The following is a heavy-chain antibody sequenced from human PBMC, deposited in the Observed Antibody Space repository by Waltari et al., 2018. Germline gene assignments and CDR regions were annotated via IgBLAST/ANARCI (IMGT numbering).Heavy chain of an antibody. CDR1: GFPLSNYW. Sequence: EVQLVESGGGLVQPGGALRLSCAVSGFPLSNYWMSWVRQGPGKGPGWVAKIITNGREEYYVDSVRGRFTISRDNAKNSLYLQMNSLRPEDTAVYYCVRDQWFAFDIWGQGTMVTVSS. D-gene: IGHD3-22*01. V-gene: IGHV3-7*01. CDR3: VRDQWFAFDI. J-gene: IGHJ3*02. CDR2: IITNGREE.